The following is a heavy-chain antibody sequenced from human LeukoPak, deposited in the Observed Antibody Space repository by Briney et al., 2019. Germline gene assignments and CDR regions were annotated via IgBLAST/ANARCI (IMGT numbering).Heavy chain of an antibody. CDR1: GGSISSSSYY. Sequence: SETLSLTCTVSGGSISSSSYYWGWIRQPPGKGLEWIGSIYYSGSTYYNPSLKSRVTISVDTSKNQFSLKLSSVTAADTAVYYCARRVEYCSSTSCYVWFAPGGQETLATVSS. J-gene: IGHJ5*02. V-gene: IGHV4-39*01. CDR2: IYYSGST. CDR3: ARRVEYCSSTSCYVWFAP. D-gene: IGHD2-2*01.